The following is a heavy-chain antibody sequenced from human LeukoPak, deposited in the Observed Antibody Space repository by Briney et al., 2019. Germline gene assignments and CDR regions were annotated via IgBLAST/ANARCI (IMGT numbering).Heavy chain of an antibody. Sequence: GGSLRLSCAASGFTFNNHYMTWVRHAPGKGLEWVANIKQDGSETYYLDSVKGRFTISRDNAKNSLYLQLNNVRAEDTAVYYCARDSLGGRSYVSWGQGTLVTVSS. CDR3: ARDSLGGRSYVS. D-gene: IGHD3-10*01. CDR2: IKQDGSET. CDR1: GFTFNNHY. J-gene: IGHJ5*02. V-gene: IGHV3-7*01.